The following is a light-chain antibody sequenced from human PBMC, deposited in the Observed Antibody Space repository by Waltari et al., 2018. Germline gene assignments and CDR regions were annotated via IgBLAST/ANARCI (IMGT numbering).Light chain of an antibody. J-gene: IGKJ2*01. CDR1: QSVSSN. CDR3: QQYNNWPPYT. CDR2: GAY. Sequence: EIVMTQSPATLSVSPGERATLPCRASQSVSSNLAGYQQKPGQAPRLLIYGAYTRATGIPARFSGSGSGTEFTLTISSLQSEDFAVYYCQQYNNWPPYTFGQGTKLEIK. V-gene: IGKV3-15*01.